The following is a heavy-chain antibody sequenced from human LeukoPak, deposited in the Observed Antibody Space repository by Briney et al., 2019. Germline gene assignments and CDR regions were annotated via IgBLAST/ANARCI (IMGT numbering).Heavy chain of an antibody. J-gene: IGHJ5*01. D-gene: IGHD5-18*01. CDR2: INYSGST. Sequence: SETLSLTCAVYGGSFSGYYWSWIRQPPGKGLEWIGEINYSGSTNYNPSLKSRVTISVDTSKNQFSLKLSSVTAADTAVYYCARVGRRGYRVNNWFDSWGQGTVAIVSS. CDR1: GGSFSGYY. V-gene: IGHV4-34*01. CDR3: ARVGRRGYRVNNWFDS.